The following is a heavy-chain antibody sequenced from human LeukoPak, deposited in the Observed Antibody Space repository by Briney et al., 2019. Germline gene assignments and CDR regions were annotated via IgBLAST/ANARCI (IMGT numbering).Heavy chain of an antibody. CDR3: ARDPPPEYSSSSALGYYYMDV. J-gene: IGHJ6*03. Sequence: SETLSLTCTVSGGSISSGSYYWSWIRQPAGKGLEWIGRIYTSGSTNYNPSLKSRVTISVDTSKNQFSLKLSSVTAADTAVYYCARDPPPEYSSSSALGYYYMDVWGKGTTVTVSS. V-gene: IGHV4-61*02. D-gene: IGHD6-6*01. CDR1: GGSISSGSYY. CDR2: IYTSGST.